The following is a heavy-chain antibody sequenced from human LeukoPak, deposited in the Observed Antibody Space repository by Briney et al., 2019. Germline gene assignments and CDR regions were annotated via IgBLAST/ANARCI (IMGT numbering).Heavy chain of an antibody. CDR3: ARAEDYDILTGLGAFDI. Sequence: SETLSLTCAVSGGSISSGGYSWSWIRQPPGKGLEWIGYIYYSGSTNYNPSLKSRVTISVDTSKNQFSLKLSSVTAADTAVYYCARAEDYDILTGLGAFDIWGQGTMVTVSS. J-gene: IGHJ3*02. CDR2: IYYSGST. V-gene: IGHV4-61*08. D-gene: IGHD3-9*01. CDR1: GGSISSGGYS.